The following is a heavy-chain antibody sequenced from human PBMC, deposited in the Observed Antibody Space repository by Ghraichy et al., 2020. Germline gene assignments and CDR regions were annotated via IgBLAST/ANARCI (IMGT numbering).Heavy chain of an antibody. CDR3: TTEEDRTAVAGIGFYAFDI. Sequence: GGSLRLSCAASGFTFSNAWMSWVRQAPGKGLEWVGRIKSKTDGGTTDYAAPVKGRFTISRDDSKNTLYLQMNSLKTEDTAVYYCTTEEDRTAVAGIGFYAFDIWGQGTMVTVSS. CDR2: IKSKTDGGTT. J-gene: IGHJ3*02. D-gene: IGHD6-19*01. CDR1: GFTFSNAW. V-gene: IGHV3-15*01.